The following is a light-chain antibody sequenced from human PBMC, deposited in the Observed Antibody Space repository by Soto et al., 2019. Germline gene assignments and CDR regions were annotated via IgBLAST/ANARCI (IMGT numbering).Light chain of an antibody. J-gene: IGKJ2*01. V-gene: IGKV2-30*01. CDR3: MQTTHWPPYT. CDR2: EVS. CDR1: QGLVFRDGSTY. Sequence: DVVMTQSPLLLPVTLGQPASISCTSGQGLVFRDGSTYLSWYQHRPGQSPRRLIYEVSKRDSGVPDRFSGSGSCTDFTLRISSVEAEDVAVYYCMQTTHWPPYTFGQGTKLEIK.